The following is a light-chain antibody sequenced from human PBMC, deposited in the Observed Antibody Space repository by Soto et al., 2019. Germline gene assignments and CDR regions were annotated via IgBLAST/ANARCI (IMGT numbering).Light chain of an antibody. J-gene: IGKJ1*01. Sequence: EIVMTQSPATLSVSPGERATLSCRASQSVSSNLAWDQQKPGQTTRLLIYGASTRATGIPARFSGSGSGTDFTLTISSLQSEDFAVYYCQQYNNWPRTFGQGTKVEIK. CDR2: GAS. V-gene: IGKV3-15*01. CDR1: QSVSSN. CDR3: QQYNNWPRT.